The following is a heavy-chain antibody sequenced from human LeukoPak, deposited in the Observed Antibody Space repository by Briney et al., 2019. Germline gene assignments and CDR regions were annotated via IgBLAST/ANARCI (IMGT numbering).Heavy chain of an antibody. Sequence: PSETLSLTCAVYGGSFTIYSWTWIRQSPGKGLEWIGEINHSGNTNYNPSLKSRVTISVDTTKNQFSLQVTSVTAADTAVYYCARRVRSADHRCDCWGQGTLVTVSS. D-gene: IGHD1-14*01. CDR1: GGSFTIYS. J-gene: IGHJ4*02. V-gene: IGHV4-34*01. CDR3: ARRVRSADHRCDC. CDR2: INHSGNT.